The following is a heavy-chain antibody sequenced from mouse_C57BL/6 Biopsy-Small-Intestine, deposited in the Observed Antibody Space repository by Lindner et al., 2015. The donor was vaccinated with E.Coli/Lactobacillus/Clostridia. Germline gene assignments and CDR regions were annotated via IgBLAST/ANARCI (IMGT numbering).Heavy chain of an antibody. J-gene: IGHJ4*01. CDR2: INPNNGGT. CDR3: AREVYGSSLRYYAMDY. D-gene: IGHD1-1*01. CDR1: GYSFTDYN. V-gene: IGHV1-18*01. Sequence: VQLQESGPELVKPGASVKISCKASGYSFTDYNMDWVKQSHGKSLEWIGDINPNNGGTIYNQKFKGKATLTVDKSSSTAYMELRSLTSEDTAVYYCAREVYGSSLRYYAMDYWGQGTSVTVSS.